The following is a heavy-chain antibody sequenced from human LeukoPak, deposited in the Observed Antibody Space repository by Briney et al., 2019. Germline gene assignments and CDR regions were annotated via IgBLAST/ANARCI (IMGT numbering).Heavy chain of an antibody. CDR2: INSDGSST. CDR3: ARDHNDYYGSGSYSPPVDAAFDI. D-gene: IGHD3-10*01. Sequence: AGGSLRLSCAASGFTFSSYWMHWVRQAPGKGLVWVSRINSDGSSTSYADSVKGRFTISRDNAKNTLYLQMNSLRAEDTAVYYCARDHNDYYGSGSYSPPVDAAFDIWGQGTMVTVSS. V-gene: IGHV3-74*01. CDR1: GFTFSSYW. J-gene: IGHJ3*02.